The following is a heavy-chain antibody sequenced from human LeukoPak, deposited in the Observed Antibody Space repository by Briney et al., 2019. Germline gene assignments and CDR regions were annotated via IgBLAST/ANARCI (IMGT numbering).Heavy chain of an antibody. CDR2: IHYSGDI. CDR3: ARVGCSGGSCRPDY. D-gene: IGHD2-15*01. CDR1: GGSISSYY. V-gene: IGHV4-59*01. J-gene: IGHJ4*02. Sequence: SETLSLTCTVSGGSISSYYWYWIRQPPGKGLEWIGYIHYSGDINYNPSLKSRVTISAYTSKNQLSLKLSSVTAADTAVYYCARVGCSGGSCRPDYWGQGTLVTVSS.